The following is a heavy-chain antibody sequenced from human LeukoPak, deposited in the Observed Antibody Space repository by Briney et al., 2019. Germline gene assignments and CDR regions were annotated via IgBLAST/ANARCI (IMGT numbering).Heavy chain of an antibody. Sequence: GGSLRLSCEVSGFTVSNIYMSWVRQAPGKGLEWVSIIYTGGSTYYADSVKGRLTISRDNSKNTLYLQLNSLRAEDTAVYYCARHRSEAAFDLWGQGTLVTVSS. V-gene: IGHV3-66*04. D-gene: IGHD3-10*01. CDR1: GFTVSNIY. CDR3: ARHRSEAAFDL. J-gene: IGHJ4*02. CDR2: IYTGGST.